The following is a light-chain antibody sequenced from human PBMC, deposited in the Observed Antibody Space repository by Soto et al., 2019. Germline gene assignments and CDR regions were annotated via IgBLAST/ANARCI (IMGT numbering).Light chain of an antibody. CDR3: TSKTSSSSPFV. CDR1: TSDVGAYNS. J-gene: IGLJ1*01. V-gene: IGLV2-14*01. Sequence: SARTQPASVSEPPGQSITIACTGSTSDVGAYNSVSWYKHRPGQAPQLMIYELSNRPSGVSNRFSGSKSGNPASLTTSGPPADDEADYYCTSKTSSSSPFVFGTGTKVTVL. CDR2: ELS.